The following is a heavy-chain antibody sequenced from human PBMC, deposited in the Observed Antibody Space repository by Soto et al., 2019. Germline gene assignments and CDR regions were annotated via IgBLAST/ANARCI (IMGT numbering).Heavy chain of an antibody. V-gene: IGHV1-46*01. D-gene: IGHD2-15*01. CDR2: INPSGIST. CDR3: AGDPPGCNKPLDS. J-gene: IGHJ4*02. Sequence: VASVKVSCKASGYTSSSYNIHWVRQAPGQGLEWMGFINPSGISTTYAQKFHGRVTMTRDTSTATVYMELSSLRSEDTAVYYCAGDPPGCNKPLDSWGQGTLVTVSS. CDR1: GYTSSSYN.